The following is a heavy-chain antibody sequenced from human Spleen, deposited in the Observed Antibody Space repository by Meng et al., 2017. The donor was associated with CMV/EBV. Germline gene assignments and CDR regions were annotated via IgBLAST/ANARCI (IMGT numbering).Heavy chain of an antibody. Sequence: QVQLQKWGAGLLKPSETLSLTCAVYGGSFSGYYWSWIRQPPGKGLEWIGEINHSGSTNYNPSLKSRVTISVDTSKNQFSLKLSSVTAADTAVYYCARRYGASAYNWFDPWGQGTLVTVSS. CDR1: GGSFSGYY. CDR3: ARRYGASAYNWFDP. CDR2: INHSGST. J-gene: IGHJ5*02. D-gene: IGHD4-17*01. V-gene: IGHV4-34*01.